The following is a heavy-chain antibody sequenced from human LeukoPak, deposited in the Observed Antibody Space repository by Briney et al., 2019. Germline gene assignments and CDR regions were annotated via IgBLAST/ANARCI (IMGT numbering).Heavy chain of an antibody. Sequence: SVKVSCKASGGTFSSYAISWVRQAPGQGLEWMGGIIPIFGTANYAQKFQGRVTITADESTSTAFMELSSLRSDDTAVYYCALTHPPYFDYWGQGTLVTVSS. CDR3: ALTHPPYFDY. CDR1: GGTFSSYA. CDR2: IIPIFGTA. J-gene: IGHJ4*02. V-gene: IGHV1-69*13.